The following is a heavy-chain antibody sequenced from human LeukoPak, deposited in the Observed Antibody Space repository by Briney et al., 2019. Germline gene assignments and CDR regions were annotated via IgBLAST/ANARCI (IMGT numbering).Heavy chain of an antibody. CDR2: IWYDGSNK. D-gene: IGHD3-3*01. CDR3: ARTYYDFWSGYREYYFDY. V-gene: IGHV3-33*01. J-gene: IGHJ4*02. Sequence: PGGSLRLSCAASGFTFSSYGMHWVRQAPGKGLEWVAVIWYDGSNKYYADSVKGRFTISRDNSKNTLYLQMNSLRAEDTAVYYCARTYYDFWSGYREYYFDYWGQGTLVTVSS. CDR1: GFTFSSYG.